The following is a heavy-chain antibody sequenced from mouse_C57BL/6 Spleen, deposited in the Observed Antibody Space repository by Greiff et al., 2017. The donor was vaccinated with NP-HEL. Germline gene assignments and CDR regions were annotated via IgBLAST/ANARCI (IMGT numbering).Heavy chain of an antibody. V-gene: IGHV1-80*01. D-gene: IGHD3-1*01. Sequence: QVQLQQSGAELVKPGASVKISCKASGYAFSSYWMNWVKQRPGKGLEWIGQIYPGDGDTNYNGKFKGKATLTADKSSSTAYMQLSSLTSEDSAVYFCARRGLDYYAMDYWGQGTSVTVSS. CDR3: ARRGLDYYAMDY. CDR2: IYPGDGDT. J-gene: IGHJ4*01. CDR1: GYAFSSYW.